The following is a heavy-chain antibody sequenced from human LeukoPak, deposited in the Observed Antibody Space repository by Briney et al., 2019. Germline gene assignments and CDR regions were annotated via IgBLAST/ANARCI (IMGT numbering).Heavy chain of an antibody. Sequence: GGSLRLSCAASGFTFSSYRLDWVRQAPGKGLEWVGRIKSKTDGGATHYAAPVKGRFTISRDDSKNTLYLQMNSLKTEDTAVYYCTTEAYYYDSGAIKYFDYWGQGTLVTVSS. J-gene: IGHJ4*02. CDR3: TTEAYYYDSGAIKYFDY. D-gene: IGHD3-22*01. V-gene: IGHV3-15*01. CDR2: IKSKTDGGAT. CDR1: GFTFSSYR.